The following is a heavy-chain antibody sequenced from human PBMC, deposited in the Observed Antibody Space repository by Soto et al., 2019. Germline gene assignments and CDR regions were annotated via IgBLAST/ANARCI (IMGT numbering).Heavy chain of an antibody. CDR2: SRNKAYSYTT. D-gene: IGHD5-12*01. CDR1: GFTFSDHF. Sequence: EVQVVESEGGLVQPGGSLRLPCAASGFTFSDHFLDWVRQAPGKGLEWVVRSRNKAYSYTTEYAASVKGRLTISRDDSXXXXXXXXXXXXXEXXAVXXXXXXIVGTGSYWGQGTLVTVSS. V-gene: IGHV3-72*01. J-gene: IGHJ4*02. CDR3: XXXIVGTGSY.